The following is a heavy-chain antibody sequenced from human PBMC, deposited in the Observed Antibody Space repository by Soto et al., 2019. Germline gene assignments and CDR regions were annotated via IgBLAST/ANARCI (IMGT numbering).Heavy chain of an antibody. CDR3: AKDRNLRWLDL. J-gene: IGHJ5*02. Sequence: PGGSLRLSCAASGFTFSSYGMHWVRQAPGKGLEWVAVISYDGSNKYYADSVKGRFTISRDNSKNTLYLQMNSLRAEDTAVYYCAKDRNLRWLDLWGQGTLVPVSS. CDR2: ISYDGSNK. V-gene: IGHV3-30*18. CDR1: GFTFSSYG.